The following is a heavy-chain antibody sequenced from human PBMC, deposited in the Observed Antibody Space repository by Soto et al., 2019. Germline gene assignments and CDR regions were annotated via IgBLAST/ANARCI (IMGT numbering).Heavy chain of an antibody. CDR2: MYYNGNI. J-gene: IGHJ5*02. Sequence: SETLSLTCNVSGGSISNYYWTWIRQSPEKGLEWIGYMYYNGNINYNPSLKSRVTISIDTSKNQSSLTLKSVTAADTAVYYCASGGNWFDPWGQGVLVTVSS. CDR1: GGSISNYY. D-gene: IGHD3-16*01. V-gene: IGHV4-59*01. CDR3: ASGGNWFDP.